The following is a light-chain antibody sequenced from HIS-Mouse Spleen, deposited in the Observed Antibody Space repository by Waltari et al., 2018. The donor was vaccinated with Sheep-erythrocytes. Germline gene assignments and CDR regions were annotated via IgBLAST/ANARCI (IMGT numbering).Light chain of an antibody. Sequence: QSALTQPRSVSGSPGQSVTIPCTGPSSDVGGSHYVSWDQQHPGKAPKLMIYDVSKRPSGVPDRFSGSKSGNTASLTISGLQAEDEADYYCCSYAGSYNHVFATGTKVTVL. J-gene: IGLJ1*01. CDR2: DVS. CDR1: SSDVGGSHY. V-gene: IGLV2-11*01. CDR3: CSYAGSYNHV.